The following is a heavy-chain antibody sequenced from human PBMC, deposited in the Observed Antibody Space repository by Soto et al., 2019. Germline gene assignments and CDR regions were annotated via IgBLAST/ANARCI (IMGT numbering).Heavy chain of an antibody. D-gene: IGHD2-2*01. V-gene: IGHV3-21*01. CDR3: AREDSTSSMGMDV. CDR1: GFTFSSYS. J-gene: IGHJ6*02. Sequence: XGSLRLSCAASGFTFSSYSMNWVRQAPGKGLEWVSSISSSSSYIYYADSVKGRFTISRDNAKNSLYLQMNSLRAEDTAVYYCAREDSTSSMGMDVWGQGTTVTVSS. CDR2: ISSSSSYI.